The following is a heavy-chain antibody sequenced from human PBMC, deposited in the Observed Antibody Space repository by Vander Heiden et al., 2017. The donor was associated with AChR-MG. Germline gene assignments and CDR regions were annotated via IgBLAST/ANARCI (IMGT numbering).Heavy chain of an antibody. J-gene: IGHJ4*02. Sequence: QVQLVESGGGVVQPGRSLRLSCAAPGFPFSSYAMHWVRQAPGKGLEWVAVISYDGSNKNYADSVKGRFTISRDNSKNTLYLQMNSLRAEDTAVYYCARDRYCSGGSCYSGYFDYWGQGTLVTVSS. CDR2: ISYDGSNK. D-gene: IGHD2-15*01. V-gene: IGHV3-30-3*01. CDR3: ARDRYCSGGSCYSGYFDY. CDR1: GFPFSSYA.